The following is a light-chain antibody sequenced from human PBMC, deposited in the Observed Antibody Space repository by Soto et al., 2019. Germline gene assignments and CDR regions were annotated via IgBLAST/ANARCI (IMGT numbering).Light chain of an antibody. Sequence: QSALTQPPSASGSPGQSVTISCTGTSSDVGGYNYVSWYQQHPGKAPKLMIYEVSKRPSGVPDRFSGSKSGNTASLTVSGLQAEDEADYYCSSYGGRILVIFGEGTQLTVL. J-gene: IGLJ7*01. CDR2: EVS. V-gene: IGLV2-8*01. CDR1: SSDVGGYNY. CDR3: SSYGGRILVI.